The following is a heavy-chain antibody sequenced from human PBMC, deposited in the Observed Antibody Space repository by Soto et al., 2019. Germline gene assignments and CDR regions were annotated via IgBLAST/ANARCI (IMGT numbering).Heavy chain of an antibody. CDR2: ISAYNGNT. CDR3: ASSVPSRGYSSGWYPYYFDY. J-gene: IGHJ4*02. CDR1: GYTFTSYG. D-gene: IGHD6-19*01. Sequence: ASVKVSCKASGYTFTSYGISWVRQAPGQGLEWMGWISAYNGNTNYAQKLQGRVTMTTDTSTSTAYMELRSLRSDDTAVYYCASSVPSRGYSSGWYPYYFDYWGLGTLVTVSS. V-gene: IGHV1-18*01.